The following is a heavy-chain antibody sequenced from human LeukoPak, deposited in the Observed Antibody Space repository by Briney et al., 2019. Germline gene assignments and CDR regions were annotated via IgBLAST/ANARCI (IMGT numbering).Heavy chain of an antibody. CDR1: GFTVSSNY. D-gene: IGHD2-2*01. Sequence: PGGSLRLSCAASGFTVSSNYMSWVRQAPGKGLEWVSIIYSGGSTCYAESVKGRFTISRDNSKNTLDLQMNSLRVEDTAVYYCARDRGGSKRAYDYWGQGTLVTVSS. CDR2: IYSGGST. CDR3: ARDRGGSKRAYDY. V-gene: IGHV3-66*01. J-gene: IGHJ4*02.